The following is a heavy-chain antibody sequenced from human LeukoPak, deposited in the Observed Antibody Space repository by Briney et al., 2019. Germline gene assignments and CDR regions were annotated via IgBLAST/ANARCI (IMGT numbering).Heavy chain of an antibody. V-gene: IGHV4-59*11. CDR2: IYYTGIT. D-gene: IGHD3-22*01. CDR1: GDSITSHY. Sequence: KASETLSLTCNVSGDSITSHYWNWIRQPTGKGLEWIGYIYYTGITKYNPSLTSRVSMSVDTSKNQFFLKMNSVTAADTAVYHCARSVDYFDNTGPHMMFDYWGQGSLVTVSS. J-gene: IGHJ4*02. CDR3: ARSVDYFDNTGPHMMFDY.